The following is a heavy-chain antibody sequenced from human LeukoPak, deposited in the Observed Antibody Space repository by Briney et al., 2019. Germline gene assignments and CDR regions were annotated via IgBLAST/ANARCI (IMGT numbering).Heavy chain of an antibody. J-gene: IGHJ4*02. Sequence: GGSLRLSCSVSGFTFSAHAMHWVRQPPGKGLEFLSSINSNGDSTYHADSVKGRFTISRDNAKNSLYLQMNSLRAEDTAVYYCARDLVSGYGPFDYWGQGTLVTVSS. CDR2: INSNGDST. CDR3: ARDLVSGYGPFDY. CDR1: GFTFSAHA. V-gene: IGHV3-64*04. D-gene: IGHD5-12*01.